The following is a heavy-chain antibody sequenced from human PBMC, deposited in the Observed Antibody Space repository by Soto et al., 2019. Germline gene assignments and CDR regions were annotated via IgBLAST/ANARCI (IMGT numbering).Heavy chain of an antibody. Sequence: PSDTLSLTCTVSGGSPSSSSYYWGWIRQPPGKGLEWIGSIYYSGSTYYNPSLKSRVTISVDTSKNQFSLKLSSVTAADTAVYYCASHYSGYDSGLTIYYYYMDVWGKGTTVTVSS. V-gene: IGHV4-39*01. CDR3: ASHYSGYDSGLTIYYYYMDV. J-gene: IGHJ6*03. D-gene: IGHD5-12*01. CDR1: GGSPSSSSYY. CDR2: IYYSGST.